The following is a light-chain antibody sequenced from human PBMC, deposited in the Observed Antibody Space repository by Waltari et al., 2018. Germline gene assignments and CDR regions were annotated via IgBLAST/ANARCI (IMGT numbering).Light chain of an antibody. CDR2: KAS. CDR1: QSISSW. Sequence: DIQMTQSPSTLSASVGDRVTITCRARQSISSWLAWYQQKPGKAPKLLIYKASSLESGVPSRFSGSGSGTEFTLTLSSLQPDDFATYYCQQYNSYSSPVTFGPGTKVDIK. V-gene: IGKV1-5*03. J-gene: IGKJ3*01. CDR3: QQYNSYSSPVT.